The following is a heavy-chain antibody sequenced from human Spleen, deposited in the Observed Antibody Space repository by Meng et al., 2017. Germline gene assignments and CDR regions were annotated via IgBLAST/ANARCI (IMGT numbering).Heavy chain of an antibody. Sequence: QVELVQSGGEVKKPGASVKVSCKPSGYNFPDYYIHWVRRAPGQGLEWMGRINPKSGDTHYAQKFQARVTMTGDTSISTAYTELSGLRSDDTAVYYCATRGNPYLNCWGQGTLVTVSS. CDR1: GYNFPDYY. CDR3: ATRGNPYLNC. V-gene: IGHV1-2*06. J-gene: IGHJ4*02. CDR2: INPKSGDT.